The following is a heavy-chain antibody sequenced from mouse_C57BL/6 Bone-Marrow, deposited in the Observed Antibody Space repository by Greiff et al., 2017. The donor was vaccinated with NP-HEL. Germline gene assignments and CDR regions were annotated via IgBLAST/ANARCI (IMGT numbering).Heavy chain of an antibody. V-gene: IGHV1-52*01. CDR3: ARGADGYYAMDY. Sequence: QVHVKQPGAELVRPGSSVKLSCKASGYTFTSYWMHWVKQRPIQGLEWIGNIDPSDSETHYNQKFKDKATLTVDKSSSTAYMQLSSLTSEDSAVYYCARGADGYYAMDYWGQGTSVIVSS. CDR1: GYTFTSYW. CDR2: IDPSDSET. J-gene: IGHJ4*01. D-gene: IGHD2-3*01.